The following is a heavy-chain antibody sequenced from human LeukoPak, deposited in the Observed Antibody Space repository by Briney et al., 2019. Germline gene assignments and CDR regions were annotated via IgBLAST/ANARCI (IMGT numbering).Heavy chain of an antibody. Sequence: PGRSLRLSCAASGFTFSSYGMHWVRQAPGKGLEWVAVISYDGSNKYYADSVKGRFTISRDNSKNTLYLQMNSLRAEDTAVYYCAKGGGAKYSSGSYRWGQGTLVTVSS. D-gene: IGHD6-19*01. CDR3: AKGGGAKYSSGSYR. V-gene: IGHV3-30*18. J-gene: IGHJ4*02. CDR1: GFTFSSYG. CDR2: ISYDGSNK.